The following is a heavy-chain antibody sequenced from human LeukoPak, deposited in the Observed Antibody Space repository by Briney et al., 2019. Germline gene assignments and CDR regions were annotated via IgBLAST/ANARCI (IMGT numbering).Heavy chain of an antibody. CDR2: FDPEDGET. CDR1: GYTLTELS. CDR3: ATSVLLWFGGGSSFDY. V-gene: IGHV1-24*01. D-gene: IGHD3-10*01. Sequence: ASVKVSCKVSGYTLTELSMHWVRQAPGKGLEWMGGFDPEDGETIYAQKFQGRVAMTEDTSTDTAYMELSSLRSEDTAVYYCATSVLLWFGGGSSFDYWGQGTLVTVSS. J-gene: IGHJ4*02.